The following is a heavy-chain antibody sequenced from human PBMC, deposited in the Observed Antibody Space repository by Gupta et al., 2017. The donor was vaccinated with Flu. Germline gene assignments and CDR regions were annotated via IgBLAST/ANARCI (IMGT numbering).Heavy chain of an antibody. CDR1: SGYW. V-gene: IGHV3-7*01. J-gene: IGHJ3*02. D-gene: IGHD2-15*01. CDR2: IKQDGSEK. Sequence: SGYWMTWVRQAPGKGLEWVANIKQDGSEKYYVDSVKGRFTISRDNAKNLLYLHMNNVRADDTAVYYCARDRYCIGDSCSWGDAFDIWGQGTMVTVSS. CDR3: ARDRYCIGDSCSWGDAFDI.